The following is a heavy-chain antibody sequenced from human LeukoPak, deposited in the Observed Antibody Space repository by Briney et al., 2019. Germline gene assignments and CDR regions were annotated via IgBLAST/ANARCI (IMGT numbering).Heavy chain of an antibody. J-gene: IGHJ3*02. CDR2: ISYDGSNK. Sequence: PGGSLRLSCAASGFTFSSYGMHWVRQAPGKGLEWVAVISYDGSNKYYADSVKGRFTISRDNSKNTLYLQMNSLRAEDTAVYYCARLSMRHDYGGNIAFFPGPPGSFDIWGQGTMVTVSS. D-gene: IGHD4-23*01. V-gene: IGHV3-30*03. CDR1: GFTFSSYG. CDR3: ARLSMRHDYGGNIAFFPGPPGSFDI.